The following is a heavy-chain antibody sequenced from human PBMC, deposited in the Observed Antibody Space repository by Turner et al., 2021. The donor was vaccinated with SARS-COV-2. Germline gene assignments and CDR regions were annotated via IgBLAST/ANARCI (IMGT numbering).Heavy chain of an antibody. CDR1: GFTFSSYS. D-gene: IGHD2-2*01. Sequence: EVQLVESGGGLVQPGGSLRRSCAASGFTFSSYSMNWVRQAPGKGVEWVSSISRSSSYIYYADSVKGRFTISRDNAKNSLYLQMNSLRAEDTAVYYCARDHRPVVVPAAKRAGSYYYGMDVWGQGTTVTVSS. J-gene: IGHJ6*02. V-gene: IGHV3-21*01. CDR2: ISRSSSYI. CDR3: ARDHRPVVVPAAKRAGSYYYGMDV.